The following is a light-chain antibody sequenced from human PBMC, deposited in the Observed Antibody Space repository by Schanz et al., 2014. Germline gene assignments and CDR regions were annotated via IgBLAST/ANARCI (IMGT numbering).Light chain of an antibody. CDR3: QSYDSSLNGLYV. V-gene: IGLV2-11*01. CDR2: DVN. Sequence: QSALTQPRSVSGSPGQSVTISCTGTSSDVGAYNDVSWYQQHPGKAPKLMIYDVNKRPSGVPDRFSGSKSGNTASLTISGLQPEDEADYYCQSYDSSLNGLYVFGTGTKLTVL. J-gene: IGLJ1*01. CDR1: SSDVGAYND.